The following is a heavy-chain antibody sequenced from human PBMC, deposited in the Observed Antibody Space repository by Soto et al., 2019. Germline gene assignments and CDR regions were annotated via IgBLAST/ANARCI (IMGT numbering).Heavy chain of an antibody. V-gene: IGHV4-39*01. J-gene: IGHJ4*02. D-gene: IGHD2-2*01. CDR3: ATWDCSATRCYFDY. CDR2: IHYSGTT. Sequence: SETLSLTCTVSGGSISSSSYYWGWIRLPPGKGLEWIGTIHYSGTTYDNPSLQSRLTMSVDTSKNQFSLKLSSVTAADTAFYYCATWDCSATRCYFDYWGQGTLVTVS. CDR1: GGSISSSSYY.